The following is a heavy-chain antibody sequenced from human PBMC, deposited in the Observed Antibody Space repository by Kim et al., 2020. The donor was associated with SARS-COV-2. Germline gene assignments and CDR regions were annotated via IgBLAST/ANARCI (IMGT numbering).Heavy chain of an antibody. CDR3: ASIRVHTIFGVVASSYNWFDP. CDR2: INHSGST. Sequence: SETLSLTCAVYGGSFSGYYWSWIRQPPGKGLEWIGEINHSGSTNYNPSLKSRVTISVDTSKNQFSLKLSSVTAAHTAVYYCASIRVHTIFGVVASSYNWFDPWGQGTLVTVSS. D-gene: IGHD3-3*01. V-gene: IGHV4-34*01. J-gene: IGHJ5*02. CDR1: GGSFSGYY.